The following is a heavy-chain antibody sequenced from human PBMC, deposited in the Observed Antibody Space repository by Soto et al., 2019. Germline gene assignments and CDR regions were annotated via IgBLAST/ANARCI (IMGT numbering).Heavy chain of an antibody. CDR1: KYTFTNYA. D-gene: IGHD3-22*01. V-gene: IGHV1-3*01. J-gene: IGHJ4*02. Sequence: ASVKVSCKASKYTFTNYAMHRVRQAPGQRLEWMGWINAGNGHTKYSQKFQARVTITRDTSASTAYMELSSLRSEDTAVYYCARGERYYYDSSGYFGFDYWGQGTLVTVSS. CDR2: INAGNGHT. CDR3: ARGERYYYDSSGYFGFDY.